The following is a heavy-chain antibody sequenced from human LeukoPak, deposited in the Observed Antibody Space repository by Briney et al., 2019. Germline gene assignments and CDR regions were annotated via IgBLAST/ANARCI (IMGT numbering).Heavy chain of an antibody. CDR2: ISSNGGST. CDR3: ARDYDILTGQYGMDV. J-gene: IGHJ6*02. V-gene: IGHV3-64*01. D-gene: IGHD3-9*01. Sequence: GGSLRLSCAASGFTFSSYAMHWVRQAPGKGLEYVSAISSNGGSTYYANSVKGRFTISRDNSKNTLYLQMGSLRAEDMAVYYCARDYDILTGQYGMDVWGQGTTVTVSS. CDR1: GFTFSSYA.